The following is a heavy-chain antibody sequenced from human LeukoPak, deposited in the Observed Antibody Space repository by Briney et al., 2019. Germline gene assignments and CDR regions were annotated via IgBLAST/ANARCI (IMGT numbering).Heavy chain of an antibody. CDR1: GGSISSYY. Sequence: SETLSLTCTVSGGSISSYYWSWIRQPPEKGLEWIGYIYYSGSTNYNPSLKSRVTISVDTSKNQFSLKLSSVTAADTAVYYCARGDLDYYYYMDVWGKGTTVTISS. J-gene: IGHJ6*03. CDR3: ARGDLDYYYYMDV. V-gene: IGHV4-59*01. CDR2: IYYSGST.